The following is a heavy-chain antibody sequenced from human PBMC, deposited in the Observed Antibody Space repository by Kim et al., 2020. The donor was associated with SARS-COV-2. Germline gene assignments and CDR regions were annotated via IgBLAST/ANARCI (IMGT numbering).Heavy chain of an antibody. J-gene: IGHJ4*02. V-gene: IGHV3-48*03. CDR1: GFTFSSYE. D-gene: IGHD2-2*01. Sequence: GGSLRLSCAASGFTFSSYEMNWVRQAPGKGLEWVSYISSSGSTIYYADSVKGRFTISRDNAKNSLYLQMNSLRAEDTAVYYCARGALGYCSSTSCYGYYFDYWGQGTLVTVSS. CDR2: ISSSGSTI. CDR3: ARGALGYCSSTSCYGYYFDY.